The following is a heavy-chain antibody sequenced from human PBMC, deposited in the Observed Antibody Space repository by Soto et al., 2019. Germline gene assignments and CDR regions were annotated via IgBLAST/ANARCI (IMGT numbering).Heavy chain of an antibody. CDR2: ISGYNGNT. CDR3: ARDGEYYYDSSGNYYYHYGMDV. D-gene: IGHD3-22*01. Sequence: ASVKVSCKASGYTFTNYGISWVRQAPGQGLEWMGWISGYNGNTKYAQKFQGRVTMTTDTPTNTAYMELKSLRSDDTAVYYCARDGEYYYDSSGNYYYHYGMDVWGQGTTVTVSS. CDR1: GYTFTNYG. J-gene: IGHJ6*02. V-gene: IGHV1-18*04.